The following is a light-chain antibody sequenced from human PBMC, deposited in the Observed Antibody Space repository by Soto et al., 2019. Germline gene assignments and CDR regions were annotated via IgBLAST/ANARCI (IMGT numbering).Light chain of an antibody. CDR2: DVT. J-gene: IGLJ2*01. CDR1: SSDVGGYNS. V-gene: IGLV2-11*01. CDR3: CSFAGSYTWI. Sequence: QSALTQPRSVSGSPGQSVTISCTGTSSDVGGYNSVSWYQHHPGKAPKLILYDVTKRPSGVPDRFSGSKSGNTASLTISGLQAEDEADYYCCSFAGSYTWIFGGGTKLTVL.